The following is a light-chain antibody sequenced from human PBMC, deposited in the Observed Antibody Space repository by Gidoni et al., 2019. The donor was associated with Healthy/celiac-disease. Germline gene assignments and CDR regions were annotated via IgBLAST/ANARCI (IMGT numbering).Light chain of an antibody. J-gene: IGLJ1*01. CDR3: NSRDSSGNIGGV. V-gene: IGLV3-19*01. Sequence: SSELTQDPAVSVALGQTVRITCQGDSLRSYYASWYQQKPGQAPVLVIYGKNNRPSGIPDRFSGSSSGNTASLTITGAQAEDEADYYCNSRDSSGNIGGVFGTGTKVTVL. CDR2: GKN. CDR1: SLRSYY.